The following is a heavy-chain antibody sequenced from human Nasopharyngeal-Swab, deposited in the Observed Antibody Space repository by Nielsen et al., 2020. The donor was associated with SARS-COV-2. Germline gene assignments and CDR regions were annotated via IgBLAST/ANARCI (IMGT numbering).Heavy chain of an antibody. Sequence: GESLKISCGASGFTFSDYWFHWVRQVPGEGLVWVSRINEDGSVTNYADSVKGRFMISRDNAKNTLYLQMNSLRAEDTAVYFCTRDIGGKAGYWGQGTLVTVSS. CDR2: INEDGSVT. V-gene: IGHV3-74*01. CDR3: TRDIGGKAGY. J-gene: IGHJ4*02. D-gene: IGHD4-23*01. CDR1: GFTFSDYW.